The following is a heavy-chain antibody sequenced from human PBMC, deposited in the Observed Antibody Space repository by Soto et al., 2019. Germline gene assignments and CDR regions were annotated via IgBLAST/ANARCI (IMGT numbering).Heavy chain of an antibody. CDR1: GGSISSSSYY. CDR3: ARRLADVEMATTSENDYGMDV. D-gene: IGHD5-12*01. CDR2: IYYSGST. J-gene: IGHJ6*02. V-gene: IGHV4-39*01. Sequence: PSETLSLTCTVSGGSISSSSYYWGWIRQPPGKGLEWIGSIYYSGSTYYNPSLKSRVTISVDTSKNQFSLKLSSVTAADTAVYYCARRLADVEMATTSENDYGMDVWGQGTTVTVS.